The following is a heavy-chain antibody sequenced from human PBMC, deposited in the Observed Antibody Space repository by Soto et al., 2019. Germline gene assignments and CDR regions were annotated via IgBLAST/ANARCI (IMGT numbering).Heavy chain of an antibody. D-gene: IGHD3-22*01. CDR3: AHSLIGYYYDSSGSNWFDP. J-gene: IGHJ5*02. CDR1: GFSLSTSGVG. V-gene: IGHV2-5*02. CDR2: IYWADDK. Sequence: QITLKESGPTLVNPTQTLTLTCTFSGFSLSTSGVGVGWIRQPPGKALEWLALIYWADDKRYSPSLKSRLTITKDTSKNQVVLTMTNMDPVDTATYYCAHSLIGYYYDSSGSNWFDPWGQGTLVTVSS.